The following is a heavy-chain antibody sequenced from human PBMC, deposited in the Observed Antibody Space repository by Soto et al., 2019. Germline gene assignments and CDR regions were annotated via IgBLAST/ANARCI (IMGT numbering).Heavy chain of an antibody. D-gene: IGHD3-3*01. J-gene: IGHJ4*02. CDR2: IYYSGST. CDR1: GGSISSGDYY. Sequence: QVQLRESGPGLVKTSQTRSLTCTVSGGSISSGDYYWSWIRQPPGKGLEWIGYIYYSGSTYYNPSLKSRVTISVDTSKNQFSLKLSSVTAADTAVYYCARGGFWSGYYTVDYWGQGTLVTVSS. V-gene: IGHV4-30-4*01. CDR3: ARGGFWSGYYTVDY.